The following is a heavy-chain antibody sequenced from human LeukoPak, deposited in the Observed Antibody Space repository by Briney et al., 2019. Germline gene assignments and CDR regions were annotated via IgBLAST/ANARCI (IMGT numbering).Heavy chain of an antibody. CDR1: GGTFSSYA. D-gene: IGHD6-6*01. J-gene: IGHJ4*02. Sequence: ASVKVSCKASGGTFSSYAISWVRQAPGQGLEWMGWINPNSGGTNYAQKFQGRVTMTRDTSISTAYMELSRLRSDDTAVYYCARVGYSSSSPFDYWGQGTLVTVSS. V-gene: IGHV1-2*02. CDR3: ARVGYSSSSPFDY. CDR2: INPNSGGT.